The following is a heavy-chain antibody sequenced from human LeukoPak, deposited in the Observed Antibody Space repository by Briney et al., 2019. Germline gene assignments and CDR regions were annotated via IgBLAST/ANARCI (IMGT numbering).Heavy chain of an antibody. CDR1: GGSISSYY. CDR3: ARDKADGNFDY. J-gene: IGHJ4*02. Sequence: SETLSLTCTVSGGSISSYYWSWIRQSPGKGLEWIGYIYYSGSTNYNPSLKSRVTISVDTSKNQFSLKLSSVTAADTAVYYCARDKADGNFDYWGQGTLVTVSS. CDR2: IYYSGST. D-gene: IGHD2-15*01. V-gene: IGHV4-59*01.